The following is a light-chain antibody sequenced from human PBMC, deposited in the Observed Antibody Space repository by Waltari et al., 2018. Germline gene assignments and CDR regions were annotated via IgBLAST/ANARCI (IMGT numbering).Light chain of an antibody. V-gene: IGLV3-21*04. J-gene: IGLJ1*01. CDR2: YED. CDR1: NIGSER. CDR3: QVWDSTSDHPV. Sequence: SRVLTQPPSVSVAPGQAAKITCERDNIGSERVHWYQQKLGQAPALVIYYEDDRPPGTPERFSASSSGDTATLTISRLEAGDEAEYYCQVWDSTSDHPVFGTGTKVTIL.